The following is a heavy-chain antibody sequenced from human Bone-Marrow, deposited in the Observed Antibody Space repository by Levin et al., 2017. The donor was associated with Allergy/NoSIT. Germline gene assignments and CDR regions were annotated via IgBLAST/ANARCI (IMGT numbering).Heavy chain of an antibody. CDR2: TWPSGGT. Sequence: SETLSLTCAISGGSINSHNWWNWVRQSPGKGLEWIGETWPSGGTNYNPSLKSRVTIAVDNSKNQLSLDLTSVTASDTALYYCARDLGKTVGGYSYGLYFWGPGTLVTVSS. V-gene: IGHV4-4*02. CDR3: ARDLGKTVGGYSYGLYF. CDR1: GGSINSHNW. D-gene: IGHD5-18*01. J-gene: IGHJ4*01.